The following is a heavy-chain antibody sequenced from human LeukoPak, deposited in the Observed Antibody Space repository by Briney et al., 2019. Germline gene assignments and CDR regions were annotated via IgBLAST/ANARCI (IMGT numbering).Heavy chain of an antibody. CDR2: IYYSGST. D-gene: IGHD5-12*01. V-gene: IGHV4-31*03. CDR1: GGSISSGGYY. J-gene: IGHJ3*02. CDR3: ARDSGDIVATIFAFDI. Sequence: PSETLSLTCTVSGGSISSGGYYWSWIRQHPGKGLEWIGYIYYSGSTYYNPSLKSRVTISVDTSKNQFSLKLSSVTAADTAVYYCARDSGDIVATIFAFDIWGQGTMVTVSS.